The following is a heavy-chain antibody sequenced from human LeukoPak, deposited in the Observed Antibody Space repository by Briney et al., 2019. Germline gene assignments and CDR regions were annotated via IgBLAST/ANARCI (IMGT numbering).Heavy chain of an antibody. V-gene: IGHV4-39*07. Sequence: SETLSLTCTVSGGSISSGSYYWGWIRQPPGKGLEWIGSIYYTGSTYYNPSLKSRVTISVDTSKNQFSLKLSSVTAADTAVYYCARWLQPLTAFDYWGQGTLVTVSS. CDR2: IYYTGST. CDR3: ARWLQPLTAFDY. D-gene: IGHD5-24*01. CDR1: GGSISSGSYY. J-gene: IGHJ4*02.